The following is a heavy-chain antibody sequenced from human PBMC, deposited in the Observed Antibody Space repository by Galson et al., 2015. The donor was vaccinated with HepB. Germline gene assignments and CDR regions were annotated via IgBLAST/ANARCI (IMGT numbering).Heavy chain of an antibody. CDR3: ARGRRSGSWYEGSAGYFDY. CDR2: INPSGGST. CDR1: GGTFSSYA. V-gene: IGHV1-46*01. J-gene: IGHJ4*02. Sequence: SVKVSCKASGGTFSSYAISWVRQAPGQGLEWMGIINPSGGSTSYAQKFQGRVTMTRDTSTSTVYMELSSLRSEDTAVYYCARGRRSGSWYEGSAGYFDYWGQGTLVTVSS. D-gene: IGHD6-13*01.